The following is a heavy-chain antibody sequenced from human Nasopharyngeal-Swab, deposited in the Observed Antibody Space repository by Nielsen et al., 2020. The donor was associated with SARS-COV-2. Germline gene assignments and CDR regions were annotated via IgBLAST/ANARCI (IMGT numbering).Heavy chain of an antibody. CDR1: GYSFTNYW. Sequence: GESLKISCKGSGYSFTNYWIGWVRQMPVKGLEWMGIIYPGDYEARYSPSVEGQVTISVDKSISTAYLQWSSLKASDTAMYYCARVQGYCTGGSCYSVFYYFAMDVWGQGTTVTVSS. CDR2: IYPGDYEA. D-gene: IGHD2-15*01. J-gene: IGHJ6*02. V-gene: IGHV5-51*01. CDR3: ARVQGYCTGGSCYSVFYYFAMDV.